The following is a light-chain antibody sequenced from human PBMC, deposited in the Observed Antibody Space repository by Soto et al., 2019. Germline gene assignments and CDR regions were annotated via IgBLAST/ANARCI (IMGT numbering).Light chain of an antibody. Sequence: DIQMTQSPSSLYASVGDRVTITCQASQDISNYLNWYQQKPGTAPKLLIYDASNLETGVPSRFSGSGSGTDFTFTISSLQPEDIATYYCQQYDNLPITFGQGTRLEIK. CDR1: QDISNY. J-gene: IGKJ5*01. V-gene: IGKV1-33*01. CDR2: DAS. CDR3: QQYDNLPIT.